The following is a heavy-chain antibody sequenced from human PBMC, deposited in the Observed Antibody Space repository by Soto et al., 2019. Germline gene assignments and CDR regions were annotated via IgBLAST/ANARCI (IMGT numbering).Heavy chain of an antibody. J-gene: IGHJ4*02. V-gene: IGHV3-30-3*01. CDR3: ARDSRYCSGGSCYTFDY. D-gene: IGHD2-15*01. CDR2: ISLDGSNK. CDR1: GFTFSYYA. Sequence: QVQLVESGGGVVLPGRSLRLSCAASGFTFSYYAMHWVRQAPGKGLEWVAVISLDGSNKYYADSVRGRFTVSRDNSKNTLSLQMNSLRAEDTAVYYCARDSRYCSGGSCYTFDYWGQGTLVTVSS.